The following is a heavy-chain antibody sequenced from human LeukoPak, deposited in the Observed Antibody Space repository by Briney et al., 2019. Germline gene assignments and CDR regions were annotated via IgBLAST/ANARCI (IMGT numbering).Heavy chain of an antibody. D-gene: IGHD2-15*01. CDR3: ARERGSGYCSGGSCYGAFDI. Sequence: ASVKVSCKASGYTFTSYGISWVRQAPGQGLEWMGWISAYNGNTNYAQKLQGRVTMTTDTSTSTAYTELRSLRSDDTAVYYCARERGSGYCSGGSCYGAFDIWGQGTMVTVSS. CDR2: ISAYNGNT. J-gene: IGHJ3*02. CDR1: GYTFTSYG. V-gene: IGHV1-18*01.